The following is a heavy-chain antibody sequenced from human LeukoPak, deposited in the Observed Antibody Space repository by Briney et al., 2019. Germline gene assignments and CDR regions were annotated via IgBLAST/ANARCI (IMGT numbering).Heavy chain of an antibody. CDR1: GGSFTGYY. Sequence: PSETLSLTCAVYGGSFTGYYWSWIRQPPGKGLEWVGEINHSGSTNYNPSLKSRVTISVDTSKNQFSLKLSSVTAADTAVYYCARDQGKMATMYNWFDPWGQGTLVTVSS. J-gene: IGHJ5*02. CDR2: INHSGST. V-gene: IGHV4-34*01. D-gene: IGHD5-24*01. CDR3: ARDQGKMATMYNWFDP.